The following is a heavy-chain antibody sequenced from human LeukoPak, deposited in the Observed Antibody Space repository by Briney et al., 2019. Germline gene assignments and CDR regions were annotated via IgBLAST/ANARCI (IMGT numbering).Heavy chain of an antibody. J-gene: IGHJ4*02. D-gene: IGHD2-15*01. Sequence: PSETLSLTCTVSGYSISSGYSWGWIRPPPGKGLEWIGIIYHSGGTYYSPSLKSRVTISLDTSKNQFSLRLTSVTAADTAVYYCARIFCSGASCYSHDYWGQGTLVTVSS. CDR1: GYSISSGYS. CDR2: IYHSGGT. V-gene: IGHV4-38-2*02. CDR3: ARIFCSGASCYSHDY.